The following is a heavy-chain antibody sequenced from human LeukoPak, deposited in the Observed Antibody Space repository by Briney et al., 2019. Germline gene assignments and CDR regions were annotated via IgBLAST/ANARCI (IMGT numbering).Heavy chain of an antibody. CDR3: ARDFPDNALFDL. V-gene: IGHV3-69-1*02. CDR2: ITSTSRTI. J-gene: IGHJ4*02. CDR1: GFTFTDYS. Sequence: GGSLRLSGEVSGFTFTDYSMHWVRQAPGKGLEWVSSITSTSRTIFYADSVEGRFTISRDNAKNTVSLEMNSLRTEDAAIYYCARDFPDNALFDLWGQGTLVTVSS. D-gene: IGHD2-8*01.